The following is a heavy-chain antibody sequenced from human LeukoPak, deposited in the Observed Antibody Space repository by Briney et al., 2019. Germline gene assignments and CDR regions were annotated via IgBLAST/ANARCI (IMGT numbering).Heavy chain of an antibody. D-gene: IGHD3-9*01. CDR1: GFTFSSYG. CDR3: AREITQTELRYFDWCIDY. J-gene: IGHJ4*02. V-gene: IGHV3-33*01. CDR2: IWYDGSNK. Sequence: PGGSLRLSCAASGFTFSSYGMHWDRQAPGKGLEWVAVIWYDGSNKYYADSVKGRFTISRDNSKNTLYLQMNSLRAEDTAVYYCAREITQTELRYFDWCIDYWGQGTLVTVSS.